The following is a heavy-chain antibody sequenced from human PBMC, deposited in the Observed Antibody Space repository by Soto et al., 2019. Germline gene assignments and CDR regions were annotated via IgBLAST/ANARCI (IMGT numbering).Heavy chain of an antibody. CDR3: ARAPSSGGSVPTDYYYGMDV. D-gene: IGHD2-15*01. J-gene: IGHJ6*02. CDR2: IIPIFGTA. Sequence: GASVKVSCKASGGTFSSYAISWVRQAPGQGLEWVGGIIPIFGTANYAQKFQGRVTITADESTSTAYMELSSLRSEDTAVYYCARAPSSGGSVPTDYYYGMDVWGQGTTVTVSS. V-gene: IGHV1-69*13. CDR1: GGTFSSYA.